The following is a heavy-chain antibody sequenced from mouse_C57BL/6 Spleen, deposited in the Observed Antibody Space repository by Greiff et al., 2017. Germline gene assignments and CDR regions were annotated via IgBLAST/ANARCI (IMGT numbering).Heavy chain of an antibody. J-gene: IGHJ3*01. Sequence: DVKLVESGGDLVKPGGSLKLSCAASGFTFSSYGLSWVRQTPDKRLEWVATISSGGSYTYYPDSVKGRFTISRDNAKNTLYLQMSSLKSEDTAMYYCARHDYYGSSPLFAYWGQGTLVTVSA. CDR2: ISSGGSYT. CDR3: ARHDYYGSSPLFAY. D-gene: IGHD1-1*01. CDR1: GFTFSSYG. V-gene: IGHV5-6*02.